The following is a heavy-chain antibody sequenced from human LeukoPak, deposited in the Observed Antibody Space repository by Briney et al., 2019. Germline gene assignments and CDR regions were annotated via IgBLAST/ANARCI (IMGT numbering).Heavy chain of an antibody. CDR1: GYTFTSFG. CDR2: ITTYNGNT. Sequence: VASVEVSCKASGYTFTSFGISWVRQAPGQGLEWMGWITTYNGNTKYAQKVQGRVTMTTDTSTSTAYMELRSLRSDDTAVYYCARAVGSAWSSYFDYWGQGTLVAVSS. D-gene: IGHD6-19*01. CDR3: ARAVGSAWSSYFDY. V-gene: IGHV1-18*01. J-gene: IGHJ4*02.